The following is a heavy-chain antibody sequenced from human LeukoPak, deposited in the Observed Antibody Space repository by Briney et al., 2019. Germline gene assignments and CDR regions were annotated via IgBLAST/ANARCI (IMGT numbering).Heavy chain of an antibody. Sequence: ASVKVSCKASGYTFSTYTITWVRQAPGQGLEWMGGITPYNGNTNFAQKLQGRVTMTTDTSTSTAYMELRSLRSDDTAVYYCARENQWELRGSLDFWGQGTLVTVSS. V-gene: IGHV1-18*01. CDR2: ITPYNGNT. CDR3: ARENQWELRGSLDF. J-gene: IGHJ4*02. D-gene: IGHD1-26*01. CDR1: GYTFSTYT.